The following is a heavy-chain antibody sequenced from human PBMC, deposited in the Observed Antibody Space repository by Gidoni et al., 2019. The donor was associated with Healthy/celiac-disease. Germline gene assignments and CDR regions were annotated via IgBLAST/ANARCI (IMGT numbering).Heavy chain of an antibody. CDR3: ARDGMADYVPREGDGMDV. CDR2: ISSSSSYI. J-gene: IGHJ6*02. V-gene: IGHV3-21*01. Sequence: EVQLVESGGGLVKPGGSLRLSCAASGLPFSSYTMTWVRQAPGKGLGWVSSISSSSSYIYYADSVKGRFTISRDNAKNSLYLQMNSLRAEDTAVYYCARDGMADYVPREGDGMDVWGQGTTVTVSS. D-gene: IGHD3-16*01. CDR1: GLPFSSYT.